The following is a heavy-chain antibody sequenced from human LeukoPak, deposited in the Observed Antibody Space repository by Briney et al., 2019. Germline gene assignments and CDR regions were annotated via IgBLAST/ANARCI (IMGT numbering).Heavy chain of an antibody. D-gene: IGHD3-10*01. J-gene: IGHJ6*03. CDR3: ARTTMVRGTYYMDV. Sequence: SETPSLTCTVSGGSISSYYWSWIRQPPGKGLEWIGYIYYSGYTNYDPSLKSRVTISVDTSKNQFSLKLSSVTAADTAVYYCARTTMVRGTYYMDVWGKGTTVTISS. V-gene: IGHV4-59*01. CDR1: GGSISSYY. CDR2: IYYSGYT.